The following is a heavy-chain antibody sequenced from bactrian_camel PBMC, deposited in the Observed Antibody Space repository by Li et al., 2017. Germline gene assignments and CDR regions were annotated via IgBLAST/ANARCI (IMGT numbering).Heavy chain of an antibody. D-gene: IGHD2*01. J-gene: IGHJ6*01. Sequence: VQLVESGGGLVQPGGSLRLSCDASGYTYSSNCMGWFRQAPGKEREGVARIATGSGNTYYADSVKGRFTISQDNAKNTVYLQMNSLKPEDTAMYYCAARGPYCYSKLSVRDFTYWGQGTQVTVS. CDR1: GYTYSSNC. CDR2: IATGSGNT. CDR3: AARGPYCYSKLSVRDFTY. V-gene: IGHV3S40*01.